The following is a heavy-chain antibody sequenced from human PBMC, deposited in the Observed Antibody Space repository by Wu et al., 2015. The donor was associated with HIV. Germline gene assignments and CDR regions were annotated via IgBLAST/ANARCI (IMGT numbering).Heavy chain of an antibody. J-gene: IGHJ3*02. CDR2: INPNSGGT. CDR1: GYTFTDYY. CDR3: ARGRAEYQLSHPFDI. V-gene: IGHV1-2*02. D-gene: IGHD2-2*01. Sequence: QVQLVQSGAEVKKPGASVKVSCKASGYTFTDYYMHWVRQAPGQGLEWMGWINPNSGGTNYAQKFQGRVTMTRDTSISTAYMELSRLRSDDTAVYYCARGRAEYQLSHPFDIWGQGTMVTVSS.